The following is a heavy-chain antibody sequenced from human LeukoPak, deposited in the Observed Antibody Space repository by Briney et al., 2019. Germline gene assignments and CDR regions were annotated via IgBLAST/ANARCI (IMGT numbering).Heavy chain of an antibody. D-gene: IGHD3-16*01. V-gene: IGHV3-33*01. CDR1: GFTFSSYG. J-gene: IGHJ4*02. CDR3: ARVRGDYYLDY. CDR2: IWYDGSNK. Sequence: GGSLRLSCAASGFTFSSYGMHWVRQAPGKGLEWVAVIWYDGSNKYYADSVKGRFTISRDNSKDTLYLQMNSLRAEDTAVYYCARVRGDYYLDYWGQGTLVAVSS.